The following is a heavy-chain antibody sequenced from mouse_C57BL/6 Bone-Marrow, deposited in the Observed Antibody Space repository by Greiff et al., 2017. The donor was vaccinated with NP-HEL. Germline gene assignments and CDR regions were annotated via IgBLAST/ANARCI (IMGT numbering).Heavy chain of an antibody. CDR3: ARAGSLYWYFDV. V-gene: IGHV1-50*01. CDR2: IDPSDSYT. D-gene: IGHD1-1*01. J-gene: IGHJ1*03. CDR1: GYTFTSYW. Sequence: QVQLQQPGAELVKPGASVKLSCKASGYTFTSYWMQWVKQRPGQGLEWIGEIDPSDSYTNYNQKFKGKATLTVDTSSSTAYMQLSSLTSEDSAVYYCARAGSLYWYFDVWGTWTTVTVSS.